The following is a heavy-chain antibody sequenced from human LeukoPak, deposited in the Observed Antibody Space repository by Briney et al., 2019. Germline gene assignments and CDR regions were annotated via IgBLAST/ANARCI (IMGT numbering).Heavy chain of an antibody. J-gene: IGHJ6*02. V-gene: IGHV1-8*01. CDR1: GYTFTSYD. D-gene: IGHD2-15*01. CDR3: ARALGYCSGGSCSNYYYYGMDV. CDR2: MNPNSGNT. Sequence: ASVKVSCKASGYTFTSYDINWVRQATGQGLEWMGWMNPNSGNTGYAQKFQGRVTMTRNTSISTAYMELSSLGSEDTAVYYCARALGYCSGGSCSNYYYYGMDVWGQGTTVTVSS.